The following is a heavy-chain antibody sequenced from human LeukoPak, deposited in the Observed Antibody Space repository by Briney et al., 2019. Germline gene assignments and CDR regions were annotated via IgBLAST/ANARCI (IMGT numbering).Heavy chain of an antibody. Sequence: PGGSLRLSCAASGFTFSNYVMHWVRQAPGKGLEYVSAISTNGDKRYYADSVKGRFTIARDNSKNALYLQMGSLRVEDTAVYYCARGGSPLGYYYVMDVWGQGTTVTVSS. CDR1: GFTFSNYV. CDR3: ARGGSPLGYYYVMDV. CDR2: ISTNGDKR. V-gene: IGHV3-64*02. J-gene: IGHJ6*02. D-gene: IGHD1-26*01.